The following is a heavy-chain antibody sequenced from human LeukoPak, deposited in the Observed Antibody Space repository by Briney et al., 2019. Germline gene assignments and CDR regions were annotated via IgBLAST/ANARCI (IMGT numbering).Heavy chain of an antibody. D-gene: IGHD3-10*01. Sequence: SETLSLTCTVSGGSISSFYWSWIRQPAGKGLEWIGRIYTSGSTDYNPSLKSRVTISVDTSRNQFSLKLSSVTAADTAVYYCARDRYGSGSYSPYNWFDPWGQGTLVTVSS. CDR2: IYTSGST. V-gene: IGHV4-4*07. J-gene: IGHJ5*02. CDR1: GGSISSFY. CDR3: ARDRYGSGSYSPYNWFDP.